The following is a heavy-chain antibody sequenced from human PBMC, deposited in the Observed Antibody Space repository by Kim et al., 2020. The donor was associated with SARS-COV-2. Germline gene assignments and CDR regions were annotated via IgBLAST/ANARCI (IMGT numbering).Heavy chain of an antibody. CDR3: ARGYSGYDYFDY. V-gene: IGHV3-33*01. J-gene: IGHJ4*02. D-gene: IGHD5-12*01. Sequence: YYADSVEGRFTISRDNSKNTLYLQMNSLRAEDTAVYYCARGYSGYDYFDYWGQGTLVTVSS.